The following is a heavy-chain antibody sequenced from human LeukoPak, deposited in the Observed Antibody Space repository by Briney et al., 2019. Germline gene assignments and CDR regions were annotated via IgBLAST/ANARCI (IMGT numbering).Heavy chain of an antibody. CDR2: IYYSGST. D-gene: IGHD4-17*01. Sequence: SETLSLTCTVSGDSISSNTYYWDWIRQPLGKGLEWIGTIYYSGSTYYNPSLKSRVTISVDTSNNQFSLNLSSVTAADTAVYYCARRGMTAVTTRSFDYWGQGTLVTVSS. V-gene: IGHV4-39*01. J-gene: IGHJ4*02. CDR1: GDSISSNTYY. CDR3: ARRGMTAVTTRSFDY.